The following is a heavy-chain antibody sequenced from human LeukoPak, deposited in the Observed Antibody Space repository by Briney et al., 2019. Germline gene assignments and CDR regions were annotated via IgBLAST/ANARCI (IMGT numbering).Heavy chain of an antibody. J-gene: IGHJ4*02. D-gene: IGHD3-16*01. V-gene: IGHV4-59*01. Sequence: SETLSFTCTVSGGSITSSFYWSWIRQSPGKGLEWIGYIYNSGGTKYNPSLKSRLTISVDTSKNQFSLNLSSVTAADTAVYYCARASVLLSADYWGQGTLVTVSS. CDR1: GGSITSSFY. CDR2: IYNSGGT. CDR3: ARASVLLSADY.